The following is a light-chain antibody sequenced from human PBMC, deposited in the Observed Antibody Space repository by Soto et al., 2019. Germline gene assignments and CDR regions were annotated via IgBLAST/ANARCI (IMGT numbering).Light chain of an antibody. J-gene: IGKJ1*01. V-gene: IGKV3-20*01. CDR1: QSVGSSF. CDR3: QQYGSSPWT. Sequence: EIVLTQSPGTLSLSPGERATLSCRASQSVGSSFLAWYQQKPGQAPRLPIYGASSRATGIPDRFSGSGSGTDFTLTISRLEPEDFEVYYCQQYGSSPWTFGQGTKVDIK. CDR2: GAS.